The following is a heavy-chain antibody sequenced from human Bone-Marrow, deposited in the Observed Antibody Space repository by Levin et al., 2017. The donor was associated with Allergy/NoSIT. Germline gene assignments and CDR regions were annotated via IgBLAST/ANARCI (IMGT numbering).Heavy chain of an antibody. D-gene: IGHD2-15*01. J-gene: IGHJ6*03. Sequence: GGSLRLSCAASGFTFSSYAMSWVRQAPGKGLEWVSAISGSGGSTYYADSVKGRFTISRDNSKNTLYLQMNSLRAEDTAVYYCAKGGYCSGGSCPILSYYMDGWGKGTTVTVSS. CDR1: GFTFSSYA. CDR3: AKGGYCSGGSCPILSYYMDG. V-gene: IGHV3-23*01. CDR2: ISGSGGST.